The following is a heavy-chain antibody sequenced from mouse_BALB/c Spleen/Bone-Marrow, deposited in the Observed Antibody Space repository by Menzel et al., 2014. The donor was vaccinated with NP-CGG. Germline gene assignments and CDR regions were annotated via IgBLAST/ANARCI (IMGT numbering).Heavy chain of an antibody. CDR3: ARSRGEGY. CDR2: IHPSGSET. CDR1: GYSFTSYW. V-gene: IGHV1-61*01. Sequence: QVQLQQSGAELVRPGASVKLSCKASGYSFTSYWINWVKQRPGQGLEWIGMIHPSGSETRLNQNFKYKATLTVDKSSSTAYMQRSSPTSEDSAVYYCARSRGEGYWGQGTLVTVSA. J-gene: IGHJ3*01.